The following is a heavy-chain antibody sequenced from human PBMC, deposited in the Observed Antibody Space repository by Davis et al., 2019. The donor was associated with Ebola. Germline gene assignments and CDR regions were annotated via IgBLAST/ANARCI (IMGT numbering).Heavy chain of an antibody. CDR1: SGSFSGYY. CDR3: ARLLHCTSISCSGGFDY. V-gene: IGHV4-34*01. D-gene: IGHD2-2*01. CDR2: VTHSGST. Sequence: SETLSLTCAVYSGSFSGYYWSWIRQPPGKGLEWIGEVTHSGSTSCNPSLKSRLTISVDTSKNQFSLKLTSVTAADTALYYCARLLHCTSISCSGGFDYWGQGTLVTVSS. J-gene: IGHJ4*02.